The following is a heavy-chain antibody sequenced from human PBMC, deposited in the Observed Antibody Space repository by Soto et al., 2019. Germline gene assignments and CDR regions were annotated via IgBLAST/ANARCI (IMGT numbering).Heavy chain of an antibody. J-gene: IGHJ4*02. CDR2: MYYSGST. V-gene: IGHV4-59*01. Sequence: PSETLSLTCSVSGGTIRSDYWNWIRQPPGKRLEWIGYMYYSGSTNSNPSLKSRVTMSVDTSKNQFSLKLTSVTAADTAVYYCVRGFYDSGGYSSPFDYWGQGILVTVSS. CDR3: VRGFYDSGGYSSPFDY. CDR1: GGTIRSDY. D-gene: IGHD3-22*01.